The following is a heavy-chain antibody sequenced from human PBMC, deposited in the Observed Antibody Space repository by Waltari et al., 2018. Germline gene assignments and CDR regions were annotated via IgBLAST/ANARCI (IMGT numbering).Heavy chain of an antibody. V-gene: IGHV1-69-2*01. CDR2: IDPEDGET. J-gene: IGHJ4*02. CDR1: GYTFIDYF. Sequence: EVQLVQSGAEVKKPGATVKISCKASGYTFIDYFMHWVQQAPGKGLVWVGRIDPEDGETGYAEKFQGRGTRTADTSTDTSYLELSSLRSDDTAVYYCAPLPGGSGQTFDYWGQGTLLTVSS. CDR3: APLPGGSGQTFDY. D-gene: IGHD3-10*01.